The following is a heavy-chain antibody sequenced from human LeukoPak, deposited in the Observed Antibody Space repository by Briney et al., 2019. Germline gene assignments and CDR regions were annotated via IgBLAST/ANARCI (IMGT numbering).Heavy chain of an antibody. V-gene: IGHV5-51*01. CDR2: IYPGDSDT. CDR1: GYSFTSYW. Sequence: GESLKISCKGSGYSFTSYWIGWVRQMPGKGLEWMGIIYPGDSDTRYSPSFQGQVTISADKSISTAYLQWSSLKATDTAMYYCARPHFLEDHPYAFDIWGQGTMVTVSS. J-gene: IGHJ3*02. CDR3: ARPHFLEDHPYAFDI. D-gene: IGHD3-3*01.